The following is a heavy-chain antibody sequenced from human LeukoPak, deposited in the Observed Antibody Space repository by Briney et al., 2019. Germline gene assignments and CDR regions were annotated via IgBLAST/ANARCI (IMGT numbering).Heavy chain of an antibody. CDR3: AAGDSSNYYYYMDV. V-gene: IGHV1-46*01. Sequence: ASVKVSCKASGYTFTSYYMHWVRQAPGQGLEWMGIINPSGGSTSYAQKFQGRVTITKDMSTSTAYMELSSLRSEDTAVYYCAAGDSSNYYYYMDVWGKGTTVTVSS. CDR2: INPSGGST. D-gene: IGHD3-3*01. CDR1: GYTFTSYY. J-gene: IGHJ6*03.